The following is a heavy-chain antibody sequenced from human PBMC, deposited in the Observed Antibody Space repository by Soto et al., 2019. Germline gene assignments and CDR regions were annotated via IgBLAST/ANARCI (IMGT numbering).Heavy chain of an antibody. CDR1: GFTFSSYA. V-gene: IGHV3-23*01. Sequence: WSLRLSCAASGFTFSSYAMSWVRQAPGKGLEWVSAISGSGGSTYYADSVKGRFTISRDNSKNTLYLQMNSLRAEDTAVYYCAFSAYYDFWSGYPFDYWGQGTLVTVSS. J-gene: IGHJ4*01. CDR3: AFSAYYDFWSGYPFDY. D-gene: IGHD3-3*01. CDR2: ISGSGGST.